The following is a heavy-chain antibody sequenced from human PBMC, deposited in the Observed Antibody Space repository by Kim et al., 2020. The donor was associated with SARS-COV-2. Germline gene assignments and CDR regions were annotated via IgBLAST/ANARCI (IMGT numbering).Heavy chain of an antibody. V-gene: IGHV3-11*06. D-gene: IGHD6-13*01. J-gene: IGHJ6*02. Sequence: RFTISRDNAKNSLYLQMNSLRAEDTAVYYCARDSRAAAGIVNYYYYGMDVWGQGTTVTVSS. CDR3: ARDSRAAAGIVNYYYYGMDV.